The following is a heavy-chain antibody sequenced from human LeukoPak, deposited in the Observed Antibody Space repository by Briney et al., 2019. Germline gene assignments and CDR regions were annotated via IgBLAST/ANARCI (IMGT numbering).Heavy chain of an antibody. CDR2: ISSSGSTI. CDR1: GFTVSGTY. J-gene: IGHJ4*02. Sequence: GGSLRLSCAASGFTVSGTYMTWVRQAPGKGLEWVSYISSSGSTIYYADSVKGRFTISRDNAKNSLYLQMNSLRAEDTAVYYCARSPIVGATYFDYWGQGTLVTVSS. V-gene: IGHV3-11*01. CDR3: ARSPIVGATYFDY. D-gene: IGHD1-26*01.